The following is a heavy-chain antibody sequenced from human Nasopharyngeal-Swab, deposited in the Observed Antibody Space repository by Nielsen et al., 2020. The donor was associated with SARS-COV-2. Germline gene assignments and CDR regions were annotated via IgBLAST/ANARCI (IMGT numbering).Heavy chain of an antibody. Sequence: SLKISCAASGFTFSSYAMHWVRQAPGKGLEWVAVISYDGSNKYYADSVKGRFTISRDNSKNTLYLQMNSLRAEDTAVYYCARARGGSYYSPFDYGGQGTLVTVSS. V-gene: IGHV3-30*04. CDR3: ARARGGSYYSPFDY. CDR2: ISYDGSNK. CDR1: GFTFSSYA. D-gene: IGHD1-26*01. J-gene: IGHJ4*02.